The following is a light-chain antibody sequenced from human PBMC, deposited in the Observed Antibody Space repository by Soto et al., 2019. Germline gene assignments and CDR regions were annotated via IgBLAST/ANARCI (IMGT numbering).Light chain of an antibody. CDR2: GTS. J-gene: IGKJ1*01. V-gene: IGKV3-20*01. CDR3: QVSST. CDR1: ETVSSTA. Sequence: EIVLTQSPGTLSLSPGESATISCRASETVSSTATAWYQHKPGQAPRLLIYGTSRRANGIPDRFRGSGSGADLWLYINRLEPEDFAVYYCQVSSTFCKGTRVEIK.